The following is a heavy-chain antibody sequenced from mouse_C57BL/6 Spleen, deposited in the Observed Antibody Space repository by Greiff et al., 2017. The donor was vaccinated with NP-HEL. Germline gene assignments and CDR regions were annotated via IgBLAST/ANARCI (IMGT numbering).Heavy chain of an antibody. V-gene: IGHV2-2*01. CDR2: IWSGGST. J-gene: IGHJ4*01. CDR3: ASIPYYYAMDY. CDR1: GFSLTSYG. Sequence: VQLQESGPGLVQPSQSLSITCTVSGFSLTSYGVHWVRQSPGKGLEWLGVIWSGGSTDYNAAFISRLSISKDNSKSQVFFKMNSLQADDTAIYYCASIPYYYAMDYWGQGTSVTVSS.